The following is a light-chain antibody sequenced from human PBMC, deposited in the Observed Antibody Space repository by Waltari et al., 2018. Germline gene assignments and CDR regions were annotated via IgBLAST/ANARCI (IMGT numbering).Light chain of an antibody. CDR2: KAS. CDR3: QQYNSFPT. Sequence: DIQMTQSPSTLSVSVGDRGTITCRASQSIITWLAWYQQKPGKAPKVLIYKASNLQSGVPSRFSGSGSGTEFTLTISSLQPDDFGTYYCQQYNSFPTFGQGTKVEIK. CDR1: QSIITW. J-gene: IGKJ1*01. V-gene: IGKV1-5*03.